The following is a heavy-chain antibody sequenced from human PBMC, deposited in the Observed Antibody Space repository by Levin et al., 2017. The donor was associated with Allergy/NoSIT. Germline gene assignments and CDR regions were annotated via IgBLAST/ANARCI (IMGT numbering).Heavy chain of an antibody. CDR2: IYYSGST. J-gene: IGHJ4*02. CDR1: FFSLLIYY. CDR3: ARNRHIVATIFDY. V-gene: IGHV4-59*08. Sequence: SETLSLPFPFSFFSLLIYYFIFLRQPPVKGLAWIGYIYYSGSTNYNPSLKSRVTISVDTSKNQFSLKLSSVTAADTAVYYCARNRHIVATIFDYWGQGTLVTVSS. D-gene: IGHD5-12*01.